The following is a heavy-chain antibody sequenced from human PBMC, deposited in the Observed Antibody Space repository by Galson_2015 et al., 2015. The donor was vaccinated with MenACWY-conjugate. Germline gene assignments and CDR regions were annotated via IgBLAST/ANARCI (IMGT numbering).Heavy chain of an antibody. CDR2: IYYSGST. V-gene: IGHV4-31*02. Sequence: SGGSISSGGYYWSWIRQHPGKGLEWIGYIYYSGSTYYNPSLKSRVTISVDTSKNQFSLKLSSVTAADTAVYYCARSGYYDSSGHDYWGQGTLVTVSS. J-gene: IGHJ4*02. D-gene: IGHD3-22*01. CDR1: GGSISSGGYY. CDR3: ARSGYYDSSGHDY.